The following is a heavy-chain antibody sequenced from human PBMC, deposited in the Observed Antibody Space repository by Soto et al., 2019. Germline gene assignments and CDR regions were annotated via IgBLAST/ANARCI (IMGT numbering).Heavy chain of an antibody. J-gene: IGHJ6*02. V-gene: IGHV4-59*01. Sequence: PSETLSLTCTVSGGSISSYYWSWIRQPPGKGLEWIGYIYYSGSTNYNPSLKRRVTISVDTSKNQFSLKLRSVTAADTAVYYCARVNMETDLYYYSAMDVWGLGATVTVSS. CDR1: GGSISSYY. CDR3: ARVNMETDLYYYSAMDV. CDR2: IYYSGST. D-gene: IGHD3-3*01.